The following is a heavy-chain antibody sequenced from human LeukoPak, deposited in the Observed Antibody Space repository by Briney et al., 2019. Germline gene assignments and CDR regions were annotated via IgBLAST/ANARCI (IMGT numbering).Heavy chain of an antibody. CDR1: GYTFTSYY. CDR3: ARDPGDRVFDP. J-gene: IGHJ5*02. CDR2: INPSGGST. Sequence: ASVKVSCKASGYTFTSYYMHWVRQAPGQGLEWVGIINPSGGSTSYAQKFQGRVTITRDTSTSTVYMELSSLRSEATAVYYCARDPGDRVFDPWGQGTLVTVSS. V-gene: IGHV1-46*01. D-gene: IGHD3-16*01.